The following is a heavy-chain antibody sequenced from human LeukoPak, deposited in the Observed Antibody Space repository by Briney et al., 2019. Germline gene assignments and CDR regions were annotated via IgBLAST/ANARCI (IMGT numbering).Heavy chain of an antibody. Sequence: AESLSLSCAVSGFTFSNYWLHWIRHPPGQGLVWVSRIDANAKTTSYADSVKGRFTISTDNAKKTLYLQMNSLRVEDTAVYYCLTVVETTIAAFDIWGQGTMVTVSS. D-gene: IGHD1-26*01. J-gene: IGHJ3*02. CDR3: LTVVETTIAAFDI. CDR1: GFTFSNYW. V-gene: IGHV3-74*01. CDR2: IDANAKTT.